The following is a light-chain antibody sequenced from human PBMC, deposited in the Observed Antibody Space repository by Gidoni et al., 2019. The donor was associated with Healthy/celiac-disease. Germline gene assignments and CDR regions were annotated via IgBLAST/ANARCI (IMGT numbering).Light chain of an antibody. CDR3: QQYNNWPVFT. V-gene: IGKV3-15*01. CDR2: GAS. Sequence: EIVMTQSPATLSVSPGERATLSCRASQSVSSNLAWYQQKPGQAPRLLIYGASTRATGIPARFSGSGSGTEFTLTISSLQSEDFAVYYCQQYNNWPVFTFGPXTKVDI. CDR1: QSVSSN. J-gene: IGKJ3*01.